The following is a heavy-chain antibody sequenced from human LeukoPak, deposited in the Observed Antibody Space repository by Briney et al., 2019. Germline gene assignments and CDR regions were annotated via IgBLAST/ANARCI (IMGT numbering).Heavy chain of an antibody. D-gene: IGHD5-18*01. J-gene: IGHJ4*02. CDR1: GGSISNDNYY. V-gene: IGHV4-61*01. Sequence: PSETLSLTCTVSGGSISNDNYYWGWIRQPPGKGLEWIGYIYYSGSTNYNPSLKSRVTISVDTSKNQFSLKLSSVTAADTAVYYCARDRMDTTLIYWGQGTLVTVSS. CDR3: ARDRMDTTLIY. CDR2: IYYSGST.